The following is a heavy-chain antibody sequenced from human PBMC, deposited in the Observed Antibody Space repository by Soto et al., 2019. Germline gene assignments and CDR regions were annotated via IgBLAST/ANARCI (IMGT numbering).Heavy chain of an antibody. J-gene: IGHJ6*02. D-gene: IGHD3-22*01. CDR2: IYYSGST. CDR3: ARWDYYDSSGYYLMYYGMDV. CDR1: GGSVSSGSYY. Sequence: SETLSLTCTVSGGSVSSGSYYWSWIRQPPGKGLEWIGCIYYSGSTKYNPSLKSRVTISVDTSKNHFSLRLSSVTAADTAVYYCARWDYYDSSGYYLMYYGMDVWGQGTTVTSP. V-gene: IGHV4-61*03.